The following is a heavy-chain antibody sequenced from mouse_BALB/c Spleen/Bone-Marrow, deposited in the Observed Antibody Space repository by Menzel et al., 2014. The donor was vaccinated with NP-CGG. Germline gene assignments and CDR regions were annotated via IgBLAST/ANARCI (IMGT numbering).Heavy chain of an antibody. CDR2: ISYSGST. V-gene: IGHV3-8*02. CDR1: GDSITSGY. D-gene: IGHD1-1*01. CDR3: ASLLRIYYAMDY. Sequence: EVQLQQSGPSLVKPSQTLALTCSVTGDSITSGYWNWIRKFPGNKLESMGYISYSGSTYYNPSLKSRISITRDTSKNXYYLHVNSVTTEDTATYYCASLLRIYYAMDYWGQGTSVTVSS. J-gene: IGHJ4*01.